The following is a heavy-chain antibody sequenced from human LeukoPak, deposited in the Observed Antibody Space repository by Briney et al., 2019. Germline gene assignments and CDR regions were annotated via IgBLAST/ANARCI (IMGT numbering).Heavy chain of an antibody. CDR1: GGSISSYY. D-gene: IGHD2-15*01. CDR3: ARGGCSGGSCYSSIEYYYYYMDV. Sequence: SETLSLTYTVSGGSISSYYWSWIRQPAGKGLEWIGRIYTSGSTNYNPSLKSRVTMSVDTSKNQFSLKLSSVTAADTAVYYCARGGCSGGSCYSSIEYYYYYMDVWGKGTTVTVSS. V-gene: IGHV4-4*07. CDR2: IYTSGST. J-gene: IGHJ6*03.